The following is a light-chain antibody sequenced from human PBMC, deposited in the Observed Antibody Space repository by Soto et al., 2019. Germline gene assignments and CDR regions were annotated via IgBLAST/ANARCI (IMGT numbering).Light chain of an antibody. CDR3: AAWDDSLNGYV. CDR1: SSNIGSNT. V-gene: IGLV1-44*01. Sequence: QAVVTQPPSASGTPGQRVTISCSGSSSNIGSNTVNWYQQLPGTAPKLLIYNNNRRPSGVPDRFSGSKSGTSASLAISGLQSEDEADYYCAAWDDSLNGYVFGTGTQLTVL. J-gene: IGLJ1*01. CDR2: NNN.